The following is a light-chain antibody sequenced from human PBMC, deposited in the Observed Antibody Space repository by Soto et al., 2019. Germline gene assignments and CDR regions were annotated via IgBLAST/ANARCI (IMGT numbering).Light chain of an antibody. J-gene: IGKJ5*01. CDR1: QSVSYY. CDR3: EQRSDWIT. CDR2: DAS. Sequence: ELVLTQSPATLSMSPGERSTLSCRASQSVSYYLAWYQQKPGQAPRLLIYDASSRATGIPARFSGSGSGTDFTLTISSIEPEDFAVYYCEQRSDWITFGEGTRLEIK. V-gene: IGKV3-11*01.